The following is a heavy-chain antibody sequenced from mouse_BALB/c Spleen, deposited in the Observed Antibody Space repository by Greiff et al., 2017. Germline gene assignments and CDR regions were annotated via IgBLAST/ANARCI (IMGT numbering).Heavy chain of an antibody. CDR2: IWAGGST. CDR1: GFSLTSYG. J-gene: IGHJ3*01. D-gene: IGHD1-1*01. CDR3: ARDLYGGAWFAY. V-gene: IGHV2-9*02. Sequence: VKLVESGPGLVAPSQSLSITCTVSGFSLTSYGVHWVRQPPGKGLEWLGVIWAGGSTNYNSALMSRLSISKDNSKSQVFLKMNSLQTDDTAMYYCARDLYGGAWFAYWGQGTLVTVSA.